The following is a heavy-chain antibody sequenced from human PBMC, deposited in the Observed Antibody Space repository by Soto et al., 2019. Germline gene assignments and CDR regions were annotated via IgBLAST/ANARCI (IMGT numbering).Heavy chain of an antibody. J-gene: IGHJ6*02. V-gene: IGHV1-3*01. CDR1: GYTFTSYA. CDR3: ARIRGSYYYYGMDV. CDR2: INAGNGNT. Sequence: ASVKVSCKASGYTFTSYAMHWVRQAPGQRLEWMGWINAGNGNTKYSQKFQGRVTITRDTSASTAYMELSSLRSEDTAVYYCARIRGSYYYYGMDVWGQGTTVTVSS. D-gene: IGHD1-26*01.